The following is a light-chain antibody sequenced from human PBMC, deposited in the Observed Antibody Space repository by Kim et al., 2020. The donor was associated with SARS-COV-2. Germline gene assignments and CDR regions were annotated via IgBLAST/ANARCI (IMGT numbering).Light chain of an antibody. Sequence: SYELTQPPSVSVSPGQTASVTCSGDKLGDKYACWYQQKPGQSPVLVIYQDSKRPSGIPERFSGSNSGNTATLTISWTQAMDEADYYCQAWDSSTAPWVFGGGTKLAVL. J-gene: IGLJ3*02. CDR2: QDS. CDR3: QAWDSSTAPWV. CDR1: KLGDKY. V-gene: IGLV3-1*01.